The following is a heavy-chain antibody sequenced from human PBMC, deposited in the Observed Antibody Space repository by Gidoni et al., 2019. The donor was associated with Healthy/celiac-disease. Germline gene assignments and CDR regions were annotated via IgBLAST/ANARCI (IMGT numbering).Heavy chain of an antibody. J-gene: IGHJ6*02. CDR1: GGTFSSYA. CDR2: IIPIFGTA. V-gene: IGHV1-69*14. D-gene: IGHD4-4*01. CDR3: ARGWGVTRAHYYYYYGMDV. Sequence: VQPAQAGAAATKPGSSVKVSCKASGGTFSSYAISWVRQAPGQGLEWMGGIIPIFGTANYAQKFQGRVTITADKSTSTAYMELSSLRSEDTAVYYCARGWGVTRAHYYYYYGMDVWGQGTTVTVSS.